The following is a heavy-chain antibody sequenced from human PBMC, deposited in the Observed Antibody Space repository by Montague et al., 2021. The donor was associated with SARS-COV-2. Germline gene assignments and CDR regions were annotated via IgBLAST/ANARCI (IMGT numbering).Heavy chain of an antibody. J-gene: IGHJ3*02. Sequence: TLSLTCTVSGGSISSGSYYWSWLRQPAGKGLEWIGRIYTTGRTNYNPSLKSRVTISVDTSKNQFSLKLSSVTAADTAAYYCASERAYDYGSGTYPGGFDIWGQGTMVTVSS. D-gene: IGHD3-10*01. CDR2: IYTTGRT. CDR1: GGSISSGSYY. CDR3: ASERAYDYGSGTYPGGFDI. V-gene: IGHV4-61*02.